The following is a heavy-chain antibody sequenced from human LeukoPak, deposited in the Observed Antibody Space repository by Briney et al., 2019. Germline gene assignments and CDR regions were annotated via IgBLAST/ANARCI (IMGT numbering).Heavy chain of an antibody. D-gene: IGHD2-15*01. CDR1: GYTFTSYG. Sequence: ASVKVSCKASGYTFTSYGISWVRQAPGQGLEWMGWISAYNGNTNYAQKLRGRVTMTTDTSTSTAYMELRSLRSDDTAVYYCARDRVGYCSGGSCAVFDYWGQGTLVTVSS. V-gene: IGHV1-18*01. CDR3: ARDRVGYCSGGSCAVFDY. J-gene: IGHJ4*02. CDR2: ISAYNGNT.